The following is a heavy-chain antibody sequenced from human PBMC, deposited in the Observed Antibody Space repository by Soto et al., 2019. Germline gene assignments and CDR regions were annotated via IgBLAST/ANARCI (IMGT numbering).Heavy chain of an antibody. CDR3: ARRYGEGHLLDI. J-gene: IGHJ3*02. V-gene: IGHV4-31*03. CDR2: IYYSGST. CDR1: GGSISSGGYY. D-gene: IGHD4-17*01. Sequence: SETLSLTCTVSGGSISSGGYYWSWIRQHPGKGLEWIGYIYYSGSTYYNPSLKSRVTISVDTSKNQFSLKLSSVTAADTAVYYCARRYGEGHLLDIWGQGTMVTVSS.